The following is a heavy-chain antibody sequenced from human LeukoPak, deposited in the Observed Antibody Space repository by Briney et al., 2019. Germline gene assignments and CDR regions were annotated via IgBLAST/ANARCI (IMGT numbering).Heavy chain of an antibody. CDR1: GFTFSNAW. J-gene: IGHJ4*02. D-gene: IGHD3-22*01. V-gene: IGHV4-34*01. CDR2: INHSGNT. CDR3: ARGPYDSSRD. Sequence: GSLRLSCAASGFTFSNAWMSWVRQPPGKGLEWIGEINHSGNTNYNPSLKSRVTISVDTSKNQFSLKLSSVTAADTAVYYCARGPYDSSRDWGQGTLVTVSS.